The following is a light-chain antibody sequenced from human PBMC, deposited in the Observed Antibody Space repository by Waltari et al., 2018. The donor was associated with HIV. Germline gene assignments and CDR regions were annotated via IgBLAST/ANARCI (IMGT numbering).Light chain of an antibody. CDR3: QVWDSGSDHV. Sequence: SYVLTQPPSISVAPGKTAKITCGGDHLGYRVVHWYQQKPGQAPILVIFDDDHRPSGIPERFSGSNSDNTATLTNNRVEVGDEADYYCQVWDSGSDHVFGSGTTVTVL. V-gene: IGLV3-21*04. J-gene: IGLJ1*01. CDR2: DDD. CDR1: HLGYRV.